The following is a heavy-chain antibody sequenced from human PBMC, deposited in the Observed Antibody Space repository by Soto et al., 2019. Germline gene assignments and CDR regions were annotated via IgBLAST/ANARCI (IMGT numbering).Heavy chain of an antibody. Sequence: ASVKVSCKASGGTFSSYTISWVRQAPGQGLEWMGRIIPILGIANYAQKFQGRVTITADKSTSTAYMELSSLRSEDTAVYYCARTYYYGSGSYSLGHYYYYGMDVWGQGTTVTSP. J-gene: IGHJ6*02. CDR3: ARTYYYGSGSYSLGHYYYYGMDV. V-gene: IGHV1-69*02. CDR2: IIPILGIA. D-gene: IGHD3-10*01. CDR1: GGTFSSYT.